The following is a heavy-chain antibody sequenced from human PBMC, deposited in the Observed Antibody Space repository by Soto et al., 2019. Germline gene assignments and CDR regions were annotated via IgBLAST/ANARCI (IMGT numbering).Heavy chain of an antibody. CDR1: GFTFDDYA. V-gene: IGHV3-9*01. J-gene: IGHJ6*04. Sequence: EVQLVESGGGLVQPGRSLRLSCAASGFTFDDYAMHWVRQAPGKGLEWVSGISWDSGTIVYVDSVKGRFTISRDNAKNSLYLPMTSLRAEDTALYYCAKDMRGGSSSSRYYYGVDVWGKGTTVPVSS. D-gene: IGHD6-13*01. CDR3: AKDMRGGSSSSRYYYGVDV. CDR2: ISWDSGTI.